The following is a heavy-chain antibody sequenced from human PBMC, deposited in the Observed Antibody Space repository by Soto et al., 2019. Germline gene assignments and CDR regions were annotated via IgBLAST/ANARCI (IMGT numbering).Heavy chain of an antibody. J-gene: IGHJ4*02. V-gene: IGHV3-30-3*01. CDR1: GFTFSSYA. Sequence: QVQLVESGGGVVQPGRSLRLSCAASGFTFSSYAMHWVRQAPGKGLEWVAVISYDGSNKYYADSVKGRFTISRDNSKNTLYLQMNSLRAEDTAVYYCCSSSWYQPHYWGQGTLVTVSS. CDR2: ISYDGSNK. D-gene: IGHD6-13*01. CDR3: CSSSWYQPHY.